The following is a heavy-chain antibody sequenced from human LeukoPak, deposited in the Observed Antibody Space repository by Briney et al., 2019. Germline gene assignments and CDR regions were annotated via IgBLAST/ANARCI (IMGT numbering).Heavy chain of an antibody. D-gene: IGHD1-7*01. V-gene: IGHV3-11*01. CDR2: ISRSGDTI. CDR1: GFTFSDYA. Sequence: GGSLRLSCAASGFTFSDYAMSWIRQAPEQGLEWVSYISRSGDTIDYADSVKGRFSISRDNAKNSLNLQMNSLRAEDTAVYYCAGYHWNSGVVYWGQGTLVTVSS. CDR3: AGYHWNSGVVY. J-gene: IGHJ4*02.